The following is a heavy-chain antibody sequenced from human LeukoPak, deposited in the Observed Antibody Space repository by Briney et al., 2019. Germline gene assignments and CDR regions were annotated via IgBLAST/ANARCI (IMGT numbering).Heavy chain of an antibody. J-gene: IGHJ4*02. D-gene: IGHD6-6*01. V-gene: IGHV3-23*01. CDR1: GFTFSTYG. CDR3: AKRVPYSSSSDYFDS. Sequence: PGGSLRLSCAASGFTFSTYGLSWVRQTPGKGLEWVSAISDSGSDTYYTDSVKGRFTISRDNSRNTLYLQMNSLRAEDTAVYYCAKRVPYSSSSDYFDSWGQGTLVTVSS. CDR2: ISDSGSDT.